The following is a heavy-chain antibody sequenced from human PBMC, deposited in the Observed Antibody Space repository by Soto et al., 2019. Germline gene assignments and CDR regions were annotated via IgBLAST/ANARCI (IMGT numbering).Heavy chain of an antibody. V-gene: IGHV1-69*02. Sequence: GASAKVSCKASGGTFSSYTISWVRQAPGQGLEWMGRIIPILGIANYAQEFQGRVTITADKSTSTAYMELSSLRSEDTAVYYCARGNCSSTSCYYYYYMDVWGKGTTVTVSS. CDR2: IIPILGIA. D-gene: IGHD2-2*01. J-gene: IGHJ6*03. CDR3: ARGNCSSTSCYYYYYMDV. CDR1: GGTFSSYT.